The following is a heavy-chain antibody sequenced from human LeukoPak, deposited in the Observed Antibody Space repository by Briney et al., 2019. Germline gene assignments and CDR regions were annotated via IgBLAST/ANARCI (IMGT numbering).Heavy chain of an antibody. D-gene: IGHD3-9*01. CDR1: GGTFSSYA. CDR3: ARVIYYDILTGYPDFDY. CDR2: IIPIFGTA. V-gene: IGHV1-69*05. J-gene: IGHJ4*02. Sequence: ASVKVSCKASGGTFSSYAISWVRQAPGQGLEWMGGIIPIFGTANYAQKLQGRVTMTTDTSTSTAYMELRSLRSDDTAVYYCARVIYYDILTGYPDFDYWGQGTLVTVSS.